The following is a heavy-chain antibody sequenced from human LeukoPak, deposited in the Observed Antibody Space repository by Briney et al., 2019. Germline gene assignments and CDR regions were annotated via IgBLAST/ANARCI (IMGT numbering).Heavy chain of an antibody. D-gene: IGHD5-24*01. CDR1: GGSFSGYY. CDR2: INHSGST. V-gene: IGHV4-34*01. Sequence: ASETLSLTCAVYGGSFSGYYWSWIRQPPGKGLEWIGEINHSGSTNYNPSLKSRVTISVDTSKNQFSLKLSSVTAADTAVYYCARQNTETIRDGYKKGRLGYYYYYMDVWGKGTTVTISS. CDR3: ARQNTETIRDGYKKGRLGYYYYYMDV. J-gene: IGHJ6*03.